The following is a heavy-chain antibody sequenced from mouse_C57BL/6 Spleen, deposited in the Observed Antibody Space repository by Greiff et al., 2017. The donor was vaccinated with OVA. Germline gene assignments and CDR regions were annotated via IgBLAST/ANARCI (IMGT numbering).Heavy chain of an antibody. V-gene: IGHV1-69*01. CDR3: ARSVVATGGYFDV. CDR1: GYTFTSYW. CDR2: IDPSDSYT. J-gene: IGHJ1*03. Sequence: VQLQQPGAELVMPGASVKLSCKASGYTFTSYWMHWVKQRPGPGLAWIGEIDPSDSYTNYTQKFKGKSTLTVDKSSSTAYMQLSSLTSEDSAVYYCARSVVATGGYFDVWGTGTAVTVSS. D-gene: IGHD1-1*01.